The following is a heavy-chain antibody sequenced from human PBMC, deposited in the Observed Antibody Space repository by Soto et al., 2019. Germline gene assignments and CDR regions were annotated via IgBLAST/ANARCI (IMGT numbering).Heavy chain of an antibody. Sequence: EVQLVESGGGLVQPGGSLRLSCAASGFTFSDHYMDWVRQAPGKGLEWVGRIRNEAKSYSTEYAASVKGRFTISSDDSKTSLFLQMNSLKTEDTAVYYCVRGAGPAANYYSYGLDVWGQGTTVTVS. CDR2: IRNEAKSYST. V-gene: IGHV3-72*01. CDR3: VRGAGPAANYYSYGLDV. CDR1: GFTFSDHY. D-gene: IGHD2-2*01. J-gene: IGHJ6*02.